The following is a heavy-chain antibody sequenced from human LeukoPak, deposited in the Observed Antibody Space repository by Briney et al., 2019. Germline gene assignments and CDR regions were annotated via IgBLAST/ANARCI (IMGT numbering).Heavy chain of an antibody. CDR1: GGSIGSTSYY. Sequence: PSEILSLTCSVSGGSIGSTSYYWGWIRQPPGKGLEWIGNIYYSGSTYFNPSLKSRVTISVDTSKNQFSLKLSAVAAADTAVYYCASVRRGFGESSKYYSYYYMDVWGIGTTVTISS. V-gene: IGHV4-39*01. CDR2: IYYSGST. J-gene: IGHJ6*03. D-gene: IGHD3-10*01. CDR3: ASVRRGFGESSKYYSYYYMDV.